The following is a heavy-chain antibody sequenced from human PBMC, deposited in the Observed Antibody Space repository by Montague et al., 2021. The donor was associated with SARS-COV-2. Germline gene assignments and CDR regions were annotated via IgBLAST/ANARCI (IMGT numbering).Heavy chain of an antibody. CDR3: ARAVSVRRAVHGFDH. D-gene: IGHD3-10*01. CDR2: IYDSGGT. CDR1: GESMSDYF. J-gene: IGHJ5*02. V-gene: IGHV4-59*13. Sequence: SETLSLTCTVSGESMSDYFWAWIRQPPGKGLEWIAHIYDSGGTNYNASLKSRVSMSVDTSKNQFSLKVTSVTAADTAVYYCARAVSVRRAVHGFDHWGQGTLVTVSS.